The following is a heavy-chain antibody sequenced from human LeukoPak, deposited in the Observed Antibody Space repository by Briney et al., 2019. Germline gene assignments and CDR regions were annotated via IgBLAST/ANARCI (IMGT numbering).Heavy chain of an antibody. CDR3: ARRRGVTATLNYFDY. Sequence: GESLKISCKGSGYSFTKYWIGWVRQMPGKGLEWMGIIYPGDPDTTYSPSFQGQVTISADKSISTAYLQWSGLRASDTAIYYCARRRGVTATLNYFDYWGQGTLVTVSS. D-gene: IGHD2-21*02. CDR1: GYSFTKYW. J-gene: IGHJ4*02. CDR2: IYPGDPDT. V-gene: IGHV5-51*01.